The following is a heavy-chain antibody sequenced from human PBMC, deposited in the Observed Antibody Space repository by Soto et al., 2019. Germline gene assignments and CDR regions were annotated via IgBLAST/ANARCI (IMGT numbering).Heavy chain of an antibody. CDR1: GYTFTSYY. J-gene: IGHJ5*02. Sequence: ASVKVSCKASGYTFTSYYMHWVRQAPGQGLEWMGIINPSGGSTSYAQKFQGRVTMTRDTSTSTVYMELSSLRSEDTAVYYCARDGYDILTGHRGPLDWFDPWGQGTRVTVSS. D-gene: IGHD3-9*01. V-gene: IGHV1-46*01. CDR3: ARDGYDILTGHRGPLDWFDP. CDR2: INPSGGST.